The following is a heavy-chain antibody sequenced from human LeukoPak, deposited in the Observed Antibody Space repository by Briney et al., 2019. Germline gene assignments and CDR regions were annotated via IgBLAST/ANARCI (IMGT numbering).Heavy chain of an antibody. CDR3: AKGRYHDSRDYYSLDYFDY. Sequence: GGSLRLSCAASGFTVSSKYMCWVRQAPGKGLEWVSVIYSGGTTYYEDSVKGGLTISRHNSKNTLYLQINLLRGEDPAVYHCAKGRYHDSRDYYSLDYFDYWGQATLVTVSS. CDR2: IYSGGTT. CDR1: GFTVSSKY. D-gene: IGHD3-22*01. J-gene: IGHJ4*02. V-gene: IGHV3-66*02.